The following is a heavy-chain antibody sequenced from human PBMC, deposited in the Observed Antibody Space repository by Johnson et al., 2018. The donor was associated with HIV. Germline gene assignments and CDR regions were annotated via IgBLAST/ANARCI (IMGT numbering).Heavy chain of an antibody. Sequence: EVQLVESGGGLVQPGGSLRLSCAASGFTFSSYAMSWVRQAPGKGLVWVSRINSDGSSTSYADSVKGRFTISRDNAKNTLCLQMNSLRAEDTAVYYCASLGLDLLVKAPLSVVFDAFDIWGQGTMVTVSS. J-gene: IGHJ3*02. V-gene: IGHV3-74*02. CDR1: GFTFSSYA. CDR2: INSDGSST. D-gene: IGHD3-16*01. CDR3: ASLGLDLLVKAPLSVVFDAFDI.